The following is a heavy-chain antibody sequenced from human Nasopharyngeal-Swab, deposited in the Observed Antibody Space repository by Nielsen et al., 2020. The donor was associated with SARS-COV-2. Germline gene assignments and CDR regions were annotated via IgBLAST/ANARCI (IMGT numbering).Heavy chain of an antibody. D-gene: IGHD3-3*01. V-gene: IGHV3-23*01. Sequence: WIRQPPGTGLEWVSAISGSGGSTYYADSVKGRFTISRDNSKNTLYLQMNSLRAEDTAVYYCAKDETYYDFWSGYFRWFDPWGQGTLVTVSS. J-gene: IGHJ5*02. CDR2: ISGSGGST. CDR3: AKDETYYDFWSGYFRWFDP.